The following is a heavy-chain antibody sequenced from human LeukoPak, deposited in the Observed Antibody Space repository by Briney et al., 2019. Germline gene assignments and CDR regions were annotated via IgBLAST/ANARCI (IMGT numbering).Heavy chain of an antibody. Sequence: GGPLRLSCAASGFTFSDYYMSWIRQAPGKGLEWVSYISSSGSTIYYADSVKGRFTISRGNAKNSLFLQMNSLRAEDTAVYYCARDSYDSPSSDYWGQGTLVTVSS. CDR1: GFTFSDYY. J-gene: IGHJ4*02. CDR2: ISSSGSTI. CDR3: ARDSYDSPSSDY. V-gene: IGHV3-11*01. D-gene: IGHD3-22*01.